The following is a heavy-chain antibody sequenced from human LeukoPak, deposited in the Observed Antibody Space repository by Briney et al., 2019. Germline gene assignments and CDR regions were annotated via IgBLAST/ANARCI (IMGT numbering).Heavy chain of an antibody. CDR3: VRTRGYYFDY. Sequence: GASVKVSCKASGYSFTNYYMHWVRQAPGQGLEWMGMINPSGGSTTYAQKFQGRVTMTRDMSTSTVYMELSSLTSEDTTVYYCVRTRGYYFDYWGQGTLVTVFS. J-gene: IGHJ4*02. V-gene: IGHV1-46*01. CDR2: INPSGGST. CDR1: GYSFTNYY.